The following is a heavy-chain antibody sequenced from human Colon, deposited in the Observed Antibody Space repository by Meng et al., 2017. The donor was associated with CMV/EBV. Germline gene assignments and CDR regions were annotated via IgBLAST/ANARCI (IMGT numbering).Heavy chain of an antibody. CDR1: GGSISSSSYY. Sequence: SETLSLTCTVSGGSISSSSYYWGWIRQPPGKGLEWFGSIYYSGSTYYNPSLKSRVTISVDTSKNQFSLKLSSVTAADTAVYYCARRFYSSSWYSGDAFDIWGQGTMVTVSS. V-gene: IGHV4-39*01. CDR2: IYYSGST. CDR3: ARRFYSSSWYSGDAFDI. J-gene: IGHJ3*02. D-gene: IGHD6-13*01.